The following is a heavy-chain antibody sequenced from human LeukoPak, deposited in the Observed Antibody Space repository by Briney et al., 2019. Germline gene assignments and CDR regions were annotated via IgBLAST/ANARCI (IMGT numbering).Heavy chain of an antibody. CDR2: LYSGSDT. J-gene: IGHJ2*01. V-gene: IGHV3-53*01. CDR3: ARVGDHFHWYLDL. Sequence: GGSLRLSCAASGFSVGSKYMNWVRQAPGKGLEWMSILYSGSDTYYSDSVRGRFTISRDDSKNTLSLQMNSLRAEDTAVYYCARVGDHFHWYLDLRGRGTLVSVSS. D-gene: IGHD3-3*02. CDR1: GFSVGSKY.